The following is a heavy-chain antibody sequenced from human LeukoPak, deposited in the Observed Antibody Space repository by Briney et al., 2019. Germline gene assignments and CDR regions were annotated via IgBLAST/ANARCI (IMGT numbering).Heavy chain of an antibody. V-gene: IGHV1-18*01. CDR2: ISAYNGNT. CDR3: ARDSDPLRFLEWLSYNWFDP. CDR1: GYTFTSYG. D-gene: IGHD3-3*01. J-gene: IGHJ5*02. Sequence: GASVKVSCKASGYTFTSYGISWVRQAPGQGLEWMGWISAYNGNTNYAQKLQGRVTMTTDTSTGTAYMELRSLRSDDTAVYYCARDSDPLRFLEWLSYNWFDPWGQGTLVTVSS.